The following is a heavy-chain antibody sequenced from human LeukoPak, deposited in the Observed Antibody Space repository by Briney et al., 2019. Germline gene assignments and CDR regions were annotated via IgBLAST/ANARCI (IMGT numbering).Heavy chain of an antibody. CDR2: ISSSGSTI. CDR3: AGLGITMIGGV. D-gene: IGHD3-10*02. V-gene: IGHV3-48*04. CDR1: GFTFSSYW. Sequence: PGGSLRLSCGASGFTFSSYWMHWVRQAPGKGLEWVSYISSSGSTIYYADSVKGRFTISRDNAKNSLYLQMNSLRAEDTAVYYCAGLGITMIGGVWGKGTTVTISS. J-gene: IGHJ6*04.